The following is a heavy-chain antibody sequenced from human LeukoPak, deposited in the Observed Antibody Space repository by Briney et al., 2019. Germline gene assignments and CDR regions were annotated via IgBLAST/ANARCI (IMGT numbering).Heavy chain of an antibody. D-gene: IGHD6-19*01. CDR2: ISSSSSYI. J-gene: IGHJ4*02. CDR1: GFTFSSYS. V-gene: IGHV3-21*01. CDR3: ASDRGSGWYDY. Sequence: GGSLRLSCAASGFTFSSYSMNWVRQAPGKGLEWVSSISSSSSYIYYADSVKGRFTISRDNAKNSLYLQMNSLRAEDTAVYYCASDRGSGWYDYWGQGALVTVSS.